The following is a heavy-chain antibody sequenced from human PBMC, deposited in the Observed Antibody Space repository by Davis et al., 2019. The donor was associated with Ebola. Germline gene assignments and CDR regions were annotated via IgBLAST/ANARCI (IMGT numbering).Heavy chain of an antibody. J-gene: IGHJ6*04. V-gene: IGHV3-74*01. D-gene: IGHD2-8*01. Sequence: HTGGSLRLSCAASGFTFSSYWMHWVRQAPGKGLVWVSRINSDGSSTSYADSVKGRFTISRDNAKNTLYVQMNSLRAEDTAVYYCARDREILYVYGMDVWGKGTTVTVSS. CDR3: ARDREILYVYGMDV. CDR2: INSDGSST. CDR1: GFTFSSYW.